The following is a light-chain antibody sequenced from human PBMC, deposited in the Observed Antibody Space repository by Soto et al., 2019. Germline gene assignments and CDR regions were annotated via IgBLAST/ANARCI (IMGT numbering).Light chain of an antibody. CDR3: SSYTTSTILGYV. CDR2: DVN. J-gene: IGLJ1*01. V-gene: IGLV2-14*01. Sequence: QSALTQPASVSGSPGQSITIPCTGSSSDVGGYNYVSWYQQHPGKAPKLMIYDVNNRPSGVSNRFSGSKSGNTASLTISGLQVEDEADYYCSSYTTSTILGYVFGTGTKVTVL. CDR1: SSDVGGYNY.